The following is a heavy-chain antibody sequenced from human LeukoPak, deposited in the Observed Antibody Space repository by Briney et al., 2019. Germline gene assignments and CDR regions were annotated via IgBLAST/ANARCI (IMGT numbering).Heavy chain of an antibody. CDR3: ASILDGMDV. CDR1: GGSISSYY. Sequence: SETLSLTCTVSGGSISSYYWSWIRQPPGKGLEWIGYIYYTGTTNYNPSLKNRVTISADTSKNQFSLKLNFVTAADTAVYYCASILDGMDVWGQGTTVSVSS. J-gene: IGHJ6*02. V-gene: IGHV4-59*08. CDR2: IYYTGTT.